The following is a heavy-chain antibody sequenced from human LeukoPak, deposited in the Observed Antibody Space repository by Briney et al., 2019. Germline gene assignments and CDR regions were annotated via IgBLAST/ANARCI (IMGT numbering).Heavy chain of an antibody. CDR2: ISYDGSNK. CDR1: GFTFSSYA. V-gene: IGHV3-30*04. CDR3: ARISGGGTNAFDI. Sequence: GGSLRLSCAASGFTFSSYAMHWVRQAPGKGLEWVAVISYDGSNKYYADSVKGRFTISRDNSKNTLYLQMNSLRAEDTAVYYCARISGGGTNAFDIWAQGTMVTVSS. J-gene: IGHJ3*02. D-gene: IGHD7-27*01.